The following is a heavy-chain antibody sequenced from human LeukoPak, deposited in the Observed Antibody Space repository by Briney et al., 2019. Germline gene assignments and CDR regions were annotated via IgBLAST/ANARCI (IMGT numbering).Heavy chain of an antibody. J-gene: IGHJ4*02. D-gene: IGHD3-10*01. CDR1: GFTFSSFS. V-gene: IGHV3-21*01. CDR2: ISSTSSYI. Sequence: GGSLRLSCAASGFTFSSFSMNWVRQAPGKGLEWVSSISSTSSYIYYADSVKGRFTISRDKDRNSVYLQMTSLRAEDTAVYYCARGKNLLELLPRIDYWGQGTLVTVSS. CDR3: ARGKNLLELLPRIDY.